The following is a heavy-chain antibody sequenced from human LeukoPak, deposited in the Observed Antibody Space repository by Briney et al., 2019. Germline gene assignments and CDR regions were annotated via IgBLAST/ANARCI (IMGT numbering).Heavy chain of an antibody. J-gene: IGHJ4*02. V-gene: IGHV4-39*01. D-gene: IGHD2/OR15-2a*01. Sequence: PSKTLSLTCTVSGGSISSSTYYWGWIRQPPGKGLEWIGTISYGGSTYYNPSLKGRVTISADTSKSQFSLNLSSVTAADTAVYYCARRLLYYFDHWGQGMLVTVSS. CDR1: GGSISSSTYY. CDR3: ARRLLYYFDH. CDR2: ISYGGST.